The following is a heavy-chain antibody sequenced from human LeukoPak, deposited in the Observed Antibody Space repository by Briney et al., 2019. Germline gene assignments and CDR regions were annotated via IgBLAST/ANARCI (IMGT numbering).Heavy chain of an antibody. J-gene: IGHJ4*02. D-gene: IGHD2-21*02. CDR1: GFTFSSYS. V-gene: IGHV3-48*01. CDR2: ISSSSSTI. CDR3: ARGVTYFDY. Sequence: PGGSLRLSCAASGFTFSSYSMNWVRQAPGKGLEWVSYISSSSSTIYYADSVKGRFTISRDNAKNSLCLQMNSLRAEDTAVYYCARGVTYFDYWGQGTLVTVSS.